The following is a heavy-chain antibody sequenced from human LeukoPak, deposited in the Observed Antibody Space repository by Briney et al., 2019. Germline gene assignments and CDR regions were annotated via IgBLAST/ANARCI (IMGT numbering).Heavy chain of an antibody. CDR1: GFTFSSYA. CDR3: ARALWFGELFGDY. CDR2: ISGSGGST. J-gene: IGHJ4*02. Sequence: GGSLRLSCAASGFTFSSYAMSWVRQAPGKGLEWVLAISGSGGSTYYADSVKGRFTISRDNSKNTLYLQMNSLRAEDTAVYYCARALWFGELFGDYWGQGTLVTVSS. V-gene: IGHV3-23*01. D-gene: IGHD3-10*01.